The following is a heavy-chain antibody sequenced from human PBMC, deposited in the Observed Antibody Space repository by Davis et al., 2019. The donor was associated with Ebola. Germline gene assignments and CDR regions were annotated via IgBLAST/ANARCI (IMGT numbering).Heavy chain of an antibody. CDR1: GFTFSTYI. J-gene: IGHJ3*02. D-gene: IGHD1-26*01. CDR2: LGTSADT. V-gene: IGHV3-23*01. CDR3: AKDTSNIWFGI. Sequence: GESLKISCDASGFTFSTYIMTWVRQAPGKGLEGVWTLGTSADTYYAESVKGRFTISRDNSKNTLYLQMNGLRFEDTAIYYCAKDTSNIWFGIWGQGTMVTVSS.